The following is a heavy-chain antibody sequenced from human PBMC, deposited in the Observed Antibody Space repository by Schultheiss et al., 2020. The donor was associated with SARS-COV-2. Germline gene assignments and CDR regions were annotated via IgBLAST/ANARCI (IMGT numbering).Heavy chain of an antibody. J-gene: IGHJ6*02. CDR2: INAGNGNT. CDR3: ARDGSPASGYSSSWDYYGMDV. Sequence: ASVKVSCKASGYTFTSYAMHWVRQAPRQRLEWMGWINAGNGNTKYSQKFQGRVTITRDTSASTAYMELSSLRSEDTAVYYCARDGSPASGYSSSWDYYGMDVWGQGTTVTVSS. V-gene: IGHV1-3*01. D-gene: IGHD6-13*01. CDR1: GYTFTSYA.